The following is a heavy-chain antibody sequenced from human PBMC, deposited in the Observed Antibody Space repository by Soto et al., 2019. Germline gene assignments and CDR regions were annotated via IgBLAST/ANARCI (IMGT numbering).Heavy chain of an antibody. CDR1: GGAISTYY. V-gene: IGHV4-4*07. Sequence: QVHLQESGPGLVKPSETLSLTCTVSGGAISTYYWTWIRQTAGKGLEWIGRIYSSGSTKYNPALPSRVTMSLDTSNNQFSLRLTSVTAAGTAVYYCARSQRFSDWFDPWGQGTLVTVSS. CDR3: ARSQRFSDWFDP. D-gene: IGHD3-3*01. J-gene: IGHJ5*02. CDR2: IYSSGST.